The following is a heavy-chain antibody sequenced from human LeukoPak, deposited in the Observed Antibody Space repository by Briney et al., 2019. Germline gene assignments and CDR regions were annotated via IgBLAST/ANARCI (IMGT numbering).Heavy chain of an antibody. J-gene: IGHJ4*02. CDR1: GFTFSSYS. Sequence: TGGSLRLSCAASGFTFSSYSMNWVRQAPGKGLEWVSSISSSSSYIYYADSVKGRFTISRDNSKNTLYLQMNSLRIEDTAVYYCAKVIGLSVRPSLPFESWGQGTLVTVSS. CDR2: ISSSSSYI. CDR3: AKVIGLSVRPSLPFES. V-gene: IGHV3-21*01. D-gene: IGHD6-6*01.